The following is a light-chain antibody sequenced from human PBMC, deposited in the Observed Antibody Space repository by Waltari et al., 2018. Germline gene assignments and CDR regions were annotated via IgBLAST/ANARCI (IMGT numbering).Light chain of an antibody. CDR3: QQYNSYHT. J-gene: IGKJ2*01. CDR1: QSISTW. CDR2: KAS. V-gene: IGKV1-5*03. Sequence: DIQMTQSPSTLSASVRYRITITCRASQSISTWLAWYQQEPGKAPKLLIYKASNLESGVPSRFSGSGSGTEFTLTISSLQPDDFATYYCQQYNSYHTFGQGTKLEIK.